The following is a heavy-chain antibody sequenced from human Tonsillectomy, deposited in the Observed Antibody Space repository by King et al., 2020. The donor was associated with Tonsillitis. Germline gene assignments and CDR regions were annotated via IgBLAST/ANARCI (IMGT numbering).Heavy chain of an antibody. CDR2: INPSGGST. Sequence: QPVQSGAEVKMPGASVKVSCEASGYTFTNHYMHWVRQAPGQGLEWMGVINPSGGSTTYAQKFQGRVTMTRDTSTSTDSMELSSLRSEDTAVYYCARDLWWGGSDYWGQGTLVTVSS. J-gene: IGHJ4*02. CDR3: ARDLWWGGSDY. CDR1: GYTFTNHY. V-gene: IGHV1-46*01. D-gene: IGHD2-21*01.